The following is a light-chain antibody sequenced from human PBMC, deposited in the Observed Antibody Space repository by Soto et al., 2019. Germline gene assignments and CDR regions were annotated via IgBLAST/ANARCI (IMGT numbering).Light chain of an antibody. J-gene: IGKJ3*01. CDR2: DAS. CDR1: QSLSNF. CDR3: QKRSNLFT. V-gene: IGKV3-11*01. Sequence: EIVLTQSPATLSLSPGERATLSCRASQSLSNFLAWYQQKPGQAPRLLIYDASNRATGIPVRFSGSGSGTDFTLTISSLEPKDYAVYNCQKRSNLFTSGPGTTVEIK.